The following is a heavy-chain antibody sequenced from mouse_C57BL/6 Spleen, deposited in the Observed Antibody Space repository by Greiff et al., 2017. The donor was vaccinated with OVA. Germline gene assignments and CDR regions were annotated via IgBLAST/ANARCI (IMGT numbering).Heavy chain of an antibody. CDR1: GFSLTSYG. D-gene: IGHD2-3*01. V-gene: IGHV2-4*01. Sequence: QVHVKQSGPGLVQPSQSLSITCTVSGFSLTSYGVHWVRQPPGKGLEWLGVIWSGGSTDYNAAFISRLSISKDNSKSQVFFKMNSLQADDTAIYYCAKMGDGYYVDWYFDVWGTGTTVTVSS. CDR3: AKMGDGYYVDWYFDV. CDR2: IWSGGST. J-gene: IGHJ1*03.